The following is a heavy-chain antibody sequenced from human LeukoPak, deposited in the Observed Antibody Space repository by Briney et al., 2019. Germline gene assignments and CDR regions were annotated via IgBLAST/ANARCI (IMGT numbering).Heavy chain of an antibody. CDR2: IIPIFGTA. Sequence: SVKVSRKASGGTFSSYAISWVRQAPGQGLEWMGGIIPIFGTANYAQKFQGRVTITADESTSTAYMELSSLRSEDTAVYYCARDWTGGSGSIGVVWFDPWGQGTLVTVSS. D-gene: IGHD3-10*01. CDR3: ARDWTGGSGSIGVVWFDP. CDR1: GGTFSSYA. J-gene: IGHJ5*02. V-gene: IGHV1-69*01.